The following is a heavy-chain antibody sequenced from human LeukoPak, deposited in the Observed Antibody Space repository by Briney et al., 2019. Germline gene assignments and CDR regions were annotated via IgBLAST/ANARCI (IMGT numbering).Heavy chain of an antibody. J-gene: IGHJ4*02. V-gene: IGHV3-53*01. CDR1: GFTVSSNY. CDR3: ARHRLDYGSGSYLDY. D-gene: IGHD3-10*01. Sequence: GGSLRLSCAASGFTVSSNYMSWVRQAPGKGLEWVSVIYSGGSTYYSDSVNGRFTISRDNSKNTLYLQMNSLRAEDTAVYYCARHRLDYGSGSYLDYWGQGTLVTVSS. CDR2: IYSGGST.